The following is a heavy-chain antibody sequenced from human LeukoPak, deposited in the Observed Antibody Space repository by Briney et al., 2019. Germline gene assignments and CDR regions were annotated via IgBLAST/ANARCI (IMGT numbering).Heavy chain of an antibody. CDR1: NGSISTYY. CDR3: AGSVPAPKEFAY. V-gene: IGHV4-4*09. D-gene: IGHD2-2*01. CDR2: IYTSGTT. J-gene: IGHJ4*02. Sequence: SETLSLTCTVPNGSISTYYWSWIRQPPGKGLEWIGYIYTSGTTNYNPSLKSRVTISAETSKNHFSLKLNSVTAADTAVYYCAGSVPAPKEFAYWGQGTLVTVSS.